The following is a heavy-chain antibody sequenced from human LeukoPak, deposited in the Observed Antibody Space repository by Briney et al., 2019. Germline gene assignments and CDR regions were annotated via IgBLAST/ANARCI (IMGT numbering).Heavy chain of an antibody. V-gene: IGHV1-69*13. J-gene: IGHJ6*02. CDR3: AREGRYCSNTSCPTNHHYYYYGMDV. CDR2: IIPTFGTA. Sequence: SVKVSCTASGGTFSSYAISWVRQAPGQGLEWMGGIIPTFGTANYAQKFQGRVTITADESTSTAYMELSSLRSEDTAVYYCAREGRYCSNTSCPTNHHYYYYGMDVWGQGTTVTVSS. CDR1: GGTFSSYA. D-gene: IGHD2-2*01.